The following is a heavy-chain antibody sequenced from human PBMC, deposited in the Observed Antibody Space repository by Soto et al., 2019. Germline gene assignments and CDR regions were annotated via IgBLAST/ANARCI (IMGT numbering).Heavy chain of an antibody. CDR1: GFTLDDYA. D-gene: IGHD2-21*01. Sequence: EVQLVESGGGLVQPGMSLRLSCEVLGFTLDDYAMHWVRQVPGRAPEWVSSISWNNGQTGYADSVKGRFTISRDNAKSTLYLEMRSPTPEDTAWYFCLKADSWGQGTPVTVSS. CDR2: ISWNNGQT. CDR3: LKADS. V-gene: IGHV3-9*01. J-gene: IGHJ4*02.